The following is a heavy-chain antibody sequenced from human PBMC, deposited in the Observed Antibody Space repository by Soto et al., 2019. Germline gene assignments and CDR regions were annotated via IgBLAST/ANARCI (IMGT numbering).Heavy chain of an antibody. CDR3: ARDLGEYSSSYIGYYGMDV. V-gene: IGHV3-30-3*01. CDR2: ISYDGSKN. CDR1: GFTFSSYA. Sequence: QVQLVESGGGVVQPGRSLRLSCAASGFTFSSYAMHWVRQAPGKGLEWVAVISYDGSKNYYPDSVKARFNISRDTSKNTLYLQMNSLRAEDTAVYYCARDLGEYSSSYIGYYGMDVWGQGTTVTVSS. J-gene: IGHJ6*02. D-gene: IGHD6-6*01.